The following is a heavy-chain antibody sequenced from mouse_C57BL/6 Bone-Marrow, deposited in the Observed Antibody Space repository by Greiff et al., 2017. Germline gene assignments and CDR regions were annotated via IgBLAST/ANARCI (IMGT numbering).Heavy chain of an antibody. V-gene: IGHV1-82*01. CDR3: ASLDSSGRAWFAY. J-gene: IGHJ3*01. Sequence: QVQLQQSGPELVKPGASVKISCKASGYAFSSSWMNWVKQRPGKGLEWIGRIYPGDGDTNYNGKFKGKATLTADKSSSTAYMQLSSLTAEDSAVXFCASLDSSGRAWFAYWGQGTLVTVSA. CDR2: IYPGDGDT. D-gene: IGHD3-2*02. CDR1: GYAFSSSW.